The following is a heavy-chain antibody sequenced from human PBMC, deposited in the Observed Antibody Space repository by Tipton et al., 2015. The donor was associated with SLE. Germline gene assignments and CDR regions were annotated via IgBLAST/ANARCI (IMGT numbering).Heavy chain of an antibody. J-gene: IGHJ4*02. CDR3: AKTRYGDYDGFDY. CDR2: ISGNSLST. V-gene: IGHV3-23*01. CDR1: GFTFGTYA. Sequence: SLRLSCAASGFTFGTYAMSWVRQAPGKGLEWVSGISGNSLSTYYAGPVKGRFTISRDNSKNTLYLQMDSLRAGDTAVYYCAKTRYGDYDGFDYWGQGTLVTVSS. D-gene: IGHD4-17*01.